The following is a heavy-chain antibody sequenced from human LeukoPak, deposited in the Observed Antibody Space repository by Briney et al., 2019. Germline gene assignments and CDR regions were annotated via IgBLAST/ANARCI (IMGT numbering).Heavy chain of an antibody. Sequence: PSETLSFTCTVSGGSISSSSYYWGWIRQPPGKGLEWIGSIYYSGSTYYNPSLKSRVTISVDTSKNQFSLKLSSVTAADTAVYYCARNPLKARPYNWFDPWGQGTLVTVSS. CDR1: GGSISSSSYY. CDR3: ARNPLKARPYNWFDP. CDR2: IYYSGST. V-gene: IGHV4-39*07. J-gene: IGHJ5*02.